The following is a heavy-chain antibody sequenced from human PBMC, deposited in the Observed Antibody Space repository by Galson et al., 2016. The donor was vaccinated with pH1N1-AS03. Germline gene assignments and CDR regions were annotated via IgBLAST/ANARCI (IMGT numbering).Heavy chain of an antibody. Sequence: SVKVSCKASGYTFTGQYMRWVRQAPGQGLEWMGWINPNSGGTNYAQKFQGRVTMTRDTSISTAYMELSRLRSDDTAVYYCARGYCSGGNCYKANWFDSWGQGTLVTVSS. CDR3: ARGYCSGGNCYKANWFDS. V-gene: IGHV1-2*02. D-gene: IGHD2-15*01. J-gene: IGHJ5*01. CDR1: GYTFTGQY. CDR2: INPNSGGT.